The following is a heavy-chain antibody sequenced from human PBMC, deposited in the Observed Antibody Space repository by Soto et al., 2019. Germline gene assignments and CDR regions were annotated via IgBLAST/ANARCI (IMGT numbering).Heavy chain of an antibody. CDR2: INAGNGNT. CDR1: GDTITSYA. D-gene: IGHD3-16*02. CDR3: AGYIWGSYRYQFDY. Sequence: GASVKASCKASGDTITSYAMHWVRQAPGQRLEWMGWINAGNGNTKYSQKFQGRVTITRDTSASTAYMELSSLRSEDTAVYYCAGYIWGSYRYQFDYWGQGTLLTVSS. J-gene: IGHJ4*02. V-gene: IGHV1-3*01.